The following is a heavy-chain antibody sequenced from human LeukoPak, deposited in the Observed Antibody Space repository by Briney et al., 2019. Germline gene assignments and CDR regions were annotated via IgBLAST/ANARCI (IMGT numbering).Heavy chain of an antibody. CDR1: GFTFSSFT. CDR2: MSGSGRST. V-gene: IGHV3-23*01. Sequence: GGSLRLSCAASGFTFSSFTMSWVRQAPGKGLEWVSAMSGSGRSTYYADSVKGRFTISRDNAKNSLYLQMNSLRADDTAVYYCAGGLRLGESSIWGQGTMVTVSS. CDR3: AGGLRLGESSI. D-gene: IGHD3-16*02. J-gene: IGHJ3*02.